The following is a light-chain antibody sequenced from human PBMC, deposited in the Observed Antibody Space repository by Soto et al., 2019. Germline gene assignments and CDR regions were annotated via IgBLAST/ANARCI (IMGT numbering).Light chain of an antibody. CDR3: CSYAGNYSPYV. J-gene: IGLJ1*01. V-gene: IGLV2-11*01. Sequence: QSVLTQPRSVSGSPGQSVTISCTGASSDVGGYNYVSWYQQHPGKVPKLMIYDVSERPSGVPVRFSGSKSGNTASLTIFGLQAEDEAEYYCCSYAGNYSPYVFGTGTKVTVL. CDR2: DVS. CDR1: SSDVGGYNY.